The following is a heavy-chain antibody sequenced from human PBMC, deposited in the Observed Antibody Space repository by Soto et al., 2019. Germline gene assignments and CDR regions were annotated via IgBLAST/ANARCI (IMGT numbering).Heavy chain of an antibody. D-gene: IGHD1-1*01. V-gene: IGHV4-61*01. Sequence: ASETLSLTCTVSGGSVSSGSYYWSWIRQPPGKGLEWIGYIYYSGSTNYNPSLKSRVTISVDTSKNQFSLKLSSVTAADTAVYYCAREKNAGFDYWGQGTLVTVSS. CDR1: GGSVSSGSYY. CDR2: IYYSGST. J-gene: IGHJ4*02. CDR3: AREKNAGFDY.